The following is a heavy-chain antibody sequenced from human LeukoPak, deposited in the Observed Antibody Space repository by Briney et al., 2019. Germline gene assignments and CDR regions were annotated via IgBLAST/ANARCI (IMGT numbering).Heavy chain of an antibody. Sequence: GSSVKVSCKASGGTFSSYGISWVRLAPGQGLEWMGGIIPIFGTANYAQKFQGRVTITADESTSTAYMELSSLRSEDTAVYYCARTYDFWTGYYFDYWGQGTLVTVSS. CDR3: ARTYDFWTGYYFDY. J-gene: IGHJ4*02. D-gene: IGHD3-3*01. CDR2: IIPIFGTA. V-gene: IGHV1-69*01. CDR1: GGTFSSYG.